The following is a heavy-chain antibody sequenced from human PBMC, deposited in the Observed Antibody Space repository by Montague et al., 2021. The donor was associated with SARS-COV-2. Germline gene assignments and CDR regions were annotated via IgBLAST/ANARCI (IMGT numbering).Heavy chain of an antibody. Sequence: SLRLSCAASGFNFGVYEMNWVRQTPGKGLEWVSYINGGSSVMYXXXSGMGRFTISRDNAESSLYLQMNSLRAEDTAVYYCAPAVPVADDSWGQGTLVTVSS. V-gene: IGHV3-48*03. CDR3: APAVPVADDS. J-gene: IGHJ5*02. D-gene: IGHD2-2*01. CDR1: GFNFGVYE. CDR2: INGGSSVM.